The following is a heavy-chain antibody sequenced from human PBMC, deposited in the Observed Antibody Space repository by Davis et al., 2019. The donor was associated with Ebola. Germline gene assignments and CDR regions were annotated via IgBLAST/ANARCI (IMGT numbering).Heavy chain of an antibody. CDR2: ISSSSSYI. CDR1: GFTFSSYS. J-gene: IGHJ4*02. Sequence: PGGSLRLSCAASGFTFSSYSMNWVRQAPEKGLEWVSSISSSSSYIYYADSVKGRFTISRDNAKNSLYLQMNSLRAEDTAVYYCARDQRVYSGSFDDYWGQGTLVTVSS. CDR3: ARDQRVYSGSFDDY. D-gene: IGHD1-26*01. V-gene: IGHV3-21*01.